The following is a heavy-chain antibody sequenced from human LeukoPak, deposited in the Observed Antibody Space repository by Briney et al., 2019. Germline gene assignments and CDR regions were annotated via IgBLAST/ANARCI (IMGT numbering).Heavy chain of an antibody. J-gene: IGHJ4*02. V-gene: IGHV4-34*01. D-gene: IGHD6-13*01. CDR2: INHSGST. CDR1: GGSLSGYY. Sequence: PSETLSLTCAVYGGSLSGYYWSWIRQPPGKGLEWIGEINHSGSTNYNPSLKSRVTISVDTSKNQFSLKLSSVTAADTAVYYCARGRSQAAAAGTVDYWGQGTLVTVSS. CDR3: ARGRSQAAAAGTVDY.